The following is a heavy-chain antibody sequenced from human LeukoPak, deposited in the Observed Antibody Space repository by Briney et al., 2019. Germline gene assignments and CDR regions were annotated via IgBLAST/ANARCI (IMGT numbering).Heavy chain of an antibody. CDR1: GYTFTGYY. CDR2: INPNSGGT. D-gene: IGHD3-22*01. Sequence: ASVKVSCKASGYTFTGYYMHWVRQAPGQGLEWMGWINPNSGGTNYAQKFQGRVTMTRDTSISTAYMELSRLRSDDTAVYYCARDLPDYYDSSGAARFDPWGQGTLVTVSS. J-gene: IGHJ5*02. V-gene: IGHV1-2*02. CDR3: ARDLPDYYDSSGAARFDP.